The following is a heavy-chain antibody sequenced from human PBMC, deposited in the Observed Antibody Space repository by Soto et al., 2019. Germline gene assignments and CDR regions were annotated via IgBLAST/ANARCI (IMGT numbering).Heavy chain of an antibody. J-gene: IGHJ5*02. CDR2: INHSGST. CDR3: ARGKRRYYYDSSGNTFGINWFDP. D-gene: IGHD3-22*01. V-gene: IGHV4-34*01. CDR1: GGSFSGYY. Sequence: SETLSLTCAVYGGSFSGYYWSWIRQPPGKGLEWIGEINHSGSTNYNPSLKSRVTISVDTSKNQFSLKLSSVTAADTAVYYCARGKRRYYYDSSGNTFGINWFDPWGQGTLVTVSS.